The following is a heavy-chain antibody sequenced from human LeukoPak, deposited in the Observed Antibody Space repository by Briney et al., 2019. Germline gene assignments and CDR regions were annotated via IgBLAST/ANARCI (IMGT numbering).Heavy chain of an antibody. CDR1: GYSFTSYW. D-gene: IGHD2-15*01. CDR2: IYPGDSDT. V-gene: IGHV5-51*01. CDR3: ARRVVVVAATSSSGDTPYYYYYMDV. Sequence: ESLKISCKGSGYSFTSYWIGWVRQMPGKGLEWMGIIYPGDSDTRYSPSFQGQVTISADKSIGTAYLQWSSLKASDTAMYYCARRVVVVAATSSSGDTPYYYYYMDVWGKGTTVTVSS. J-gene: IGHJ6*03.